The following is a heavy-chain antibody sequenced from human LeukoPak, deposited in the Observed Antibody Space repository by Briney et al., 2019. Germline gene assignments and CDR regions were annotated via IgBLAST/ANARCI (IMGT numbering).Heavy chain of an antibody. CDR2: ISYDGNNK. CDR3: ARVLDRGDYSLSVLCY. J-gene: IGHJ4*02. Sequence: GGSLRLSCAASRFTFSLYGMHWVRQAPGKGLEWVAVISYDGNNKYYADSVKGRFTISRDNSKNTLYLQMNSLRAEDTAVYYCARVLDRGDYSLSVLCYWGQGTLVTVST. V-gene: IGHV3-33*05. CDR1: RFTFSLYG. D-gene: IGHD2-21*01.